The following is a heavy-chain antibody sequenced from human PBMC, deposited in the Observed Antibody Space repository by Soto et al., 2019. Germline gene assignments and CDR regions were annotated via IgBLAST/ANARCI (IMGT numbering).Heavy chain of an antibody. V-gene: IGHV4-34*01. CDR2: INHSGST. Sequence: SETLSLTCAVYGGSFSGYYWSWIRQPPGKGLEWIGEINHSGSTNYNPSLKSRVTISVDTSKNQFSLKLSSVTAADTAVYYCARGSGRNHPGGYYYYMDVWGKGTTVTVSS. D-gene: IGHD6-25*01. J-gene: IGHJ6*03. CDR1: GGSFSGYY. CDR3: ARGSGRNHPGGYYYYMDV.